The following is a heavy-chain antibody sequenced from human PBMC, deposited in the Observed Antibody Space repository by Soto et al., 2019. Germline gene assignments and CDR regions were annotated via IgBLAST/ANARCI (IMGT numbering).Heavy chain of an antibody. D-gene: IGHD2-8*01. CDR1: GFTFSSYS. V-gene: IGHV3-21*01. J-gene: IGHJ5*02. Sequence: PGGSLRLSCAASGFTFSSYSMNWVRQAPGKGLEWVSSISSSSSYIYYADSVKGRFTISRDNAKNSLYLQMNSLRAEDTAVYYCARDDRYCTNGVCFNWFDPWGQGTLVTVSS. CDR2: ISSSSSYI. CDR3: ARDDRYCTNGVCFNWFDP.